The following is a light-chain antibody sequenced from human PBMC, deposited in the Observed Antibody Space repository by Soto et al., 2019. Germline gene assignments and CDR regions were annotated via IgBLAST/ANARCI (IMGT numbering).Light chain of an antibody. CDR2: YDN. CDR3: QVWDSSSDHVV. V-gene: IGLV3-21*04. J-gene: IGLJ2*01. CDR1: NIGRKS. Sequence: SYELTQPPSVSVAPGKTARITCGGNNIGRKSVHWYQQKPGQAPVLVTYYDNDRPSGIPERFSGSNSGNTATLTISRVEAGDEADYYCQVWDSSSDHVVFGGGTKLTVL.